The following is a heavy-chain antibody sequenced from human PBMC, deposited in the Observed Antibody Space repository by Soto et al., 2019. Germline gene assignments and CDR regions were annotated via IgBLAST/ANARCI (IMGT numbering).Heavy chain of an antibody. CDR3: ASARYDSSGYYYFDH. J-gene: IGHJ4*02. CDR1: GGSISRYY. V-gene: IGHV4-59*01. Sequence: QVQLQESGPGLVKPSETLSLTCTVSGGSISRYYWSWIRQPPGKGMEWIGYISYSGSTIYNPSLKSRVTISVDTSKNQFSLKLSSVTAADTAVYYCASARYDSSGYYYFDHWGQGTLVTVSS. D-gene: IGHD3-22*01. CDR2: ISYSGST.